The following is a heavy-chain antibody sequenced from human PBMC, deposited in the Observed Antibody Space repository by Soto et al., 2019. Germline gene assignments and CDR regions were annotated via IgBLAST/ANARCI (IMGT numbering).Heavy chain of an antibody. D-gene: IGHD2-15*01. CDR1: GFTFSRFA. Sequence: EVQLLESGGGLVQPGGSLRLSCAVSGFTFSRFAMNWVRQAPGKGLEWVSGIGDSGSTTYYADSVKGRFTISRDNSKNTLFLQMNSLRAEDTAIYYCAKDSLGDYYYYGMDVWGQGTTVTVSS. CDR2: IGDSGSTT. V-gene: IGHV3-23*01. CDR3: AKDSLGDYYYYGMDV. J-gene: IGHJ6*02.